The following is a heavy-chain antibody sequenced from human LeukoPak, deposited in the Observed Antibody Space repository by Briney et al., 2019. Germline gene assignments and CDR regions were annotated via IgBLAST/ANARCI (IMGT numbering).Heavy chain of an antibody. J-gene: IGHJ5*02. CDR2: IYYSGST. CDR3: AGASVRGVIRRWFDP. V-gene: IGHV4-59*01. D-gene: IGHD3-10*01. CDR1: GGSISGYF. Sequence: SETLSLTCTVSGGSISGYFWSWIRQSPGMGLEWIGYIYYSGSTTYNPSLKSRVTISVDTSKNQFSLKLSSVTAADTAVYYCAGASVRGVIRRWFDPWGQGTLVTVSS.